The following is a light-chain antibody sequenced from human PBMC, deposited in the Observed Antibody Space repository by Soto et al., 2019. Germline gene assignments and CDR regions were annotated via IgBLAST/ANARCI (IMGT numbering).Light chain of an antibody. CDR1: TGAVTSGYY. V-gene: IGLV7-43*01. CDR3: LLYYGGALV. CDR2: STS. J-gene: IGLJ1*01. Sequence: QTVVTQEPSLTVSPGGTVTLTCASSTGAVTSGYYPNWFQQKPGQAPRALIYSTSNKNSWTPARFSGSLLGGKAALTLSGVQPEDEAEYYCLLYYGGALVFGTGTKVTVL.